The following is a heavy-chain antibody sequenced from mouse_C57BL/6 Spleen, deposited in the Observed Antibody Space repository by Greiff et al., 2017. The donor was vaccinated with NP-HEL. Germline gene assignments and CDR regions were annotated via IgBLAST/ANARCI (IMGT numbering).Heavy chain of an antibody. D-gene: IGHD4-1*01. CDR3: ARGNWDGAMDY. Sequence: LQQPGAELVRPGSSVKLSCKASGYTFTSYWMHWVKQRPIQGLEWIGNIDPSDSETHYNQKFKDKATLTVDKSSSTAYMQLSSLTSEDSAVYYCARGNWDGAMDYWGQGTSVTVSS. CDR1: GYTFTSYW. V-gene: IGHV1-52*01. J-gene: IGHJ4*01. CDR2: IDPSDSET.